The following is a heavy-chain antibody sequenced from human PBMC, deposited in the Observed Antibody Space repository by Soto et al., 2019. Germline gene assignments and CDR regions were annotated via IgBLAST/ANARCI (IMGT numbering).Heavy chain of an antibody. J-gene: IGHJ3*01. CDR1: GGTFKNYA. CDR2: IIPIFVTA. D-gene: IGHD1-1*01. Sequence: QVQLVQSGAEVKKPGSSVKVSCKASGGTFKNYAISWVRQAPGQGLEWMGGIIPIFVTANYAQKFQGRVTNTPGESTSKGYLEVSRLRSEDTAVYYRAAGIKLVLRNSPCTSEHWGQGKIVNVSS. CDR3: AAGIKLVLRNSPCTSEH. V-gene: IGHV1-69*05.